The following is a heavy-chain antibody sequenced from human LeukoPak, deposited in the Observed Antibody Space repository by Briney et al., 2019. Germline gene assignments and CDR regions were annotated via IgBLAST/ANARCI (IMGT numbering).Heavy chain of an antibody. CDR3: ARYRCKTTSGCEDTDAFDM. Sequence: ASVKVSCKTSGYTFTANYMQWVRQAPGQGLEWMGWINPNSGGTRYAQNFQGRVTMTRDTSISTAYMELSRLRSDDTAVYYCARYRCKTTSGCEDTDAFDMWGQGTMVTVSS. CDR2: INPNSGGT. J-gene: IGHJ3*02. CDR1: GYTFTANY. V-gene: IGHV1-2*02. D-gene: IGHD2/OR15-2a*01.